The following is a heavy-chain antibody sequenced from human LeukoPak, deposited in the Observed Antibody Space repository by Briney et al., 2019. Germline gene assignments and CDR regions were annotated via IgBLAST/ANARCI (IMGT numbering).Heavy chain of an antibody. D-gene: IGHD6-25*01. CDR1: GFAFSNYC. V-gene: IGHV3-23*01. J-gene: IGHJ4*02. CDR2: IPSGGETT. CDR3: ARDPPRAAWVFDY. Sequence: GGSLRLSCASSGFAFSNYCMSWVLQAAGKALEWGVAIPSGGETTYYAGSVKGRFTISRDNSKNTLDLQMNSLRAEGAAVYYCARDPPRAAWVFDYWGRGTVVSVSS.